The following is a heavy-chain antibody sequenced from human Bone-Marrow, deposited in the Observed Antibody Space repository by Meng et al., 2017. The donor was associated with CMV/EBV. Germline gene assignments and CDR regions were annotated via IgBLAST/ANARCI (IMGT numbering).Heavy chain of an antibody. Sequence: ASVKVSCKASGYTFTGYYMHWVRQAPGQGLEWMGWINPNSGGTNYAQKFQGRVTMTRDMSISTAYMELSRLRSDDTAVYYCARDMATITIFGVAGVGMDVWGQGTTVTVSS. CDR1: GYTFTGYY. CDR3: ARDMATITIFGVAGVGMDV. J-gene: IGHJ6*02. V-gene: IGHV1-2*02. CDR2: INPNSGGT. D-gene: IGHD3-3*01.